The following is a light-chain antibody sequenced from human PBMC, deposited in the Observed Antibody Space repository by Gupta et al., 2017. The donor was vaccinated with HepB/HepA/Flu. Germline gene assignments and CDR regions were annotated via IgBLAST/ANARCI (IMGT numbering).Light chain of an antibody. J-gene: IGLJ1*01. CDR3: QSADATGSSYV. Sequence: SYELTQPPSVSVSPGQTARITCSGDALAKQYAYWYQQKAGQAPVLVIYKDSERPSGISERFSGSSSGTTLTLIISGVQAEDEADYYCQSADATGSSYVFGPGTKVTVL. CDR2: KDS. CDR1: ALAKQY. V-gene: IGLV3-25*03.